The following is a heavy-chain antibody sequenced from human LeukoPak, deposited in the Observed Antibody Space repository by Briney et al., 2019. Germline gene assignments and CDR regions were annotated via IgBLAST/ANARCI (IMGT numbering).Heavy chain of an antibody. J-gene: IGHJ3*02. Sequence: TLSLTCTVSGGSISSGGYYWSWIPQHPGKGLEWNGYIYCSGSTYYNPSLKSRVTISVDKSKNQFSLKLSSVTAADTAVYYCARVNWPDAFDIWGQGTLVTVSS. V-gene: IGHV4-31*03. D-gene: IGHD5-24*01. CDR3: ARVNWPDAFDI. CDR2: IYCSGST. CDR1: GGSISSGGYY.